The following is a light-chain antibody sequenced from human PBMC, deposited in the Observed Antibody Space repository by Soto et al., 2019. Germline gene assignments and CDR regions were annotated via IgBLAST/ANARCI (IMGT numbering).Light chain of an antibody. CDR1: QSVSSS. Sequence: EIVLPQSPGTLSLSSGERATLSCRASQSVSSSLAWYQQRPGQAPRLLIYDASNRAAGIPDRFSGSGSGTDFTLTISTLEPEDFAVYYCQQYGSSGTFGQGTKVDI. J-gene: IGKJ1*01. CDR2: DAS. CDR3: QQYGSSGT. V-gene: IGKV3-20*01.